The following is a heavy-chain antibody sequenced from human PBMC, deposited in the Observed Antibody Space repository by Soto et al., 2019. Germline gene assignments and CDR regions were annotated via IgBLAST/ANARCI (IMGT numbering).Heavy chain of an antibody. CDR2: MNPNSGDT. Sequence: ASVKVSCKASGYTFTNYDINWVRQTTGQGLEWLGWMNPNSGDTGYAQKFQGRVTMTRNTAISTAYMELSSLRFEDTAIYSCARAPRNWGFDFWG. V-gene: IGHV1-8*01. J-gene: IGHJ4*01. D-gene: IGHD7-27*01. CDR3: ARAPRNWGFDF. CDR1: GYTFTNYD.